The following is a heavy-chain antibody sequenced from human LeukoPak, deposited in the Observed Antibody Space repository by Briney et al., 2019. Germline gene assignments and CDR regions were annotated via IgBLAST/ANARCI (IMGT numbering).Heavy chain of an antibody. CDR1: GYTFTDYY. J-gene: IGHJ4*02. D-gene: IGHD3-22*01. CDR2: INPDNGGP. CDR3: VRESRGILNYFDF. Sequence: ASVKVSCKTSGYTFTDYYMHWVRQAPGQGLEWMGWINPDNGGPNYAQKFQGRVTMTRDTSITTAYMELSWLRSDDTAVYYCVRESRGILNYFDFWGQGTLVTVSS. V-gene: IGHV1-2*02.